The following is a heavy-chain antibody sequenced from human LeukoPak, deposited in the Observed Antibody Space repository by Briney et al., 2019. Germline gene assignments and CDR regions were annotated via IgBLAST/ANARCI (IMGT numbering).Heavy chain of an antibody. CDR3: ARQGGYCSSSSCRIWWFDP. D-gene: IGHD2-15*01. Sequence: SETLSLTCTVSGVSISGSIYFWAWIRQPPGKGLEWIGSIYHTESTSYNPSLKSRVTISVDTSKNQFSLKLNSVTAADTAVYYCARQGGYCSSSSCRIWWFDPWGQGTLVTVSS. CDR2: IYHTEST. V-gene: IGHV4-39*01. CDR1: GVSISGSIYF. J-gene: IGHJ5*02.